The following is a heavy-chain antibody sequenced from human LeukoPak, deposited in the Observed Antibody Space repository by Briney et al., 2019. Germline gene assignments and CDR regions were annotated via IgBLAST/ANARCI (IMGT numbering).Heavy chain of an antibody. CDR2: MNPNSGNT. Sequence: HRASVKVSCKASGYTFTSYGINWVRQATGQGLEWMGWMNPNSGNTGYAQKFQGRVTITRNTSISTAYMELSSLRSEDTAVYYCARGSGSSSWGRYYYYYMDVWGKGTTVTVSS. V-gene: IGHV1-8*03. CDR3: ARGSGSSSWGRYYYYYMDV. D-gene: IGHD6-13*01. J-gene: IGHJ6*03. CDR1: GYTFTSYG.